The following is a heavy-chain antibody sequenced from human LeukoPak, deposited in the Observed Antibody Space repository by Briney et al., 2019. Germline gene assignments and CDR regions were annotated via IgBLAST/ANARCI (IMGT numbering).Heavy chain of an antibody. CDR3: AREAVSGWYNYFDS. CDR1: GGSISSDY. CDR2: ISYSGST. D-gene: IGHD6-19*01. Sequence: PETLSLTCTVSGGSISSDYWSWIRQPPGEGLEWIGYISYSGSTNYNPSLKSRVIISVDTSKNQFSLKLSSVTAADTAVYHCAREAVSGWYNYFDSWGQGTLVTVSS. J-gene: IGHJ4*02. V-gene: IGHV4-59*01.